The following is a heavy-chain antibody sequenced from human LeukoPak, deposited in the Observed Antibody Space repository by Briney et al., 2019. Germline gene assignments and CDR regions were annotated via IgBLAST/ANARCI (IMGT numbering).Heavy chain of an antibody. CDR1: GFTFSSNV. D-gene: IGHD3-10*01. CDR2: ISYDGGSK. CDR3: AKDRGVRGVIIEYYFDY. V-gene: IGHV3-30-3*01. Sequence: GGSLRLSCGASGFTFSSNVMHWVRQAPGRGLEWVAMISYDGGSKYYADSVKGRFTISRDNAKNSLYLQMNSLRAEDTAVYYCAKDRGVRGVIIEYYFDYWGQGTLVTVSS. J-gene: IGHJ4*02.